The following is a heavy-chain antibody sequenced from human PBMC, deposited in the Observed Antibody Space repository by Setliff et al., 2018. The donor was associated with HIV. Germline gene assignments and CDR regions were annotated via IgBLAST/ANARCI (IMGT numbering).Heavy chain of an antibody. D-gene: IGHD2-15*01. CDR2: IIPILGVA. CDR3: ARGPEEGDCSGGSCYGNFDP. CDR1: GYSFSKYA. V-gene: IGHV1-69*10. J-gene: IGHJ5*02. Sequence: ASVKVSCKASGYSFSKYAISWVRQAPGQGLEWMGGIIPILGVANYAQKFQGRLTITADKSTNTAYMELSSLKSDDTAVYYCARGPEEGDCSGGSCYGNFDPWGQGTLVTVSS.